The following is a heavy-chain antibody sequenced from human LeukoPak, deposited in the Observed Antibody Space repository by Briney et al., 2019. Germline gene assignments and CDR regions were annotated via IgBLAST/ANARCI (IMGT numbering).Heavy chain of an antibody. Sequence: PGASLRLSCAGSGFTFGIFSKFAMSWVRQAPGKGLEWVCVISGSGDTTYYADSVRGRFTISRDNSKGTLYLQMNSLRAEDTAVYYCASGRITGWYYFDNWGQGTLATVSS. CDR2: ISGSGDTT. CDR3: ASGRITGWYYFDN. V-gene: IGHV3-23*01. J-gene: IGHJ4*02. D-gene: IGHD3-16*01. CDR1: GFTFGIFSKFA.